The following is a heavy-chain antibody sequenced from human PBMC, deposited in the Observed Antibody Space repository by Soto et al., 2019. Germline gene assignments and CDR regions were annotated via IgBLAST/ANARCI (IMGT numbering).Heavy chain of an antibody. J-gene: IGHJ6*02. CDR3: ARGGGAYSNYVRHDTNGRDV. D-gene: IGHD4-4*01. CDR2: INPNSGGT. V-gene: IGHV1-2*04. Sequence: QVQLVQSGAEVKKPGASVKVSCKASGYTFTGYYMHWVRQAPGQGLEWMGWINPNSGGTNYAQKVQGWVTMTRDTSISTADMELNRLRSDDTAVYYCARGGGAYSNYVRHDTNGRDVWGQGTTVTVSS. CDR1: GYTFTGYY.